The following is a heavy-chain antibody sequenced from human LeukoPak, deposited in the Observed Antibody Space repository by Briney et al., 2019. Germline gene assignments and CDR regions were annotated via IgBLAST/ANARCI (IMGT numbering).Heavy chain of an antibody. D-gene: IGHD6-19*01. Sequence: ASVKVSCKAPGYTFTGYYMHWVRQATGQGLEWMGWMNPNSGNTGYTQKFQGRVTMTRNTSISTAYMELSSLRSEDTAVYYCARGRGSGHKENWFDPWGQGTLVTVSS. V-gene: IGHV1-8*02. CDR1: GYTFTGYY. J-gene: IGHJ5*02. CDR2: MNPNSGNT. CDR3: ARGRGSGHKENWFDP.